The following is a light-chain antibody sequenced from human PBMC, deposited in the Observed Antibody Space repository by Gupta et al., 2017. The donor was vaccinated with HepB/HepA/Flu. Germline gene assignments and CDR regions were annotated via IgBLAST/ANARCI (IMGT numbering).Light chain of an antibody. CDR3: QQLNSYLSFT. CDR2: AAS. Sequence: DIQLTQSPSFLSASVGDRVTITCRASKGISSYLAWYQQKPGKAPKLLIYAASTLQSSVPSRFSGSGSGTEFTLTISSLQPEDFATYYCQQLNSYLSFTFGPGTKVDIK. CDR1: KGISSY. V-gene: IGKV1-9*01. J-gene: IGKJ3*01.